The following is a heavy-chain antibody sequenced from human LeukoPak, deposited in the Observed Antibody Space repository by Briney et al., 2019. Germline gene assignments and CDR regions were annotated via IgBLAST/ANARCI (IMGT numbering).Heavy chain of an antibody. D-gene: IGHD6-19*01. CDR3: ASLYSSGWFFDY. Sequence: GGSLRLSCAASGFTVSSNYMSWVRQAPGKGLEWVSVIYSGGSTYYADSVKGRFTISRDNSKNTLYLQMNSLRAEDTAVYYCASLYSSGWFFDYWGQGTLVTVSS. J-gene: IGHJ4*02. V-gene: IGHV3-66*02. CDR2: IYSGGST. CDR1: GFTVSSNY.